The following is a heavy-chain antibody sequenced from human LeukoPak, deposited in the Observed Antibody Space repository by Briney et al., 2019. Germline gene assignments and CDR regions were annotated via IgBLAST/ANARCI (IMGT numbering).Heavy chain of an antibody. D-gene: IGHD2-15*01. V-gene: IGHV1-18*01. CDR2: ISAYNGNT. CDR1: GYTXTSYG. J-gene: IGHJ4*02. Sequence: ASVKVSCKASGYTXTSYGISWVRQAPGQGLEWMGWISAYNGNTNYAQKLQGRVTMTTDTSTSTAYMELRSLRSDDTAVYYCARVNRGYCSGGSCYSVDYWGQGTLVTVSS. CDR3: ARVNRGYCSGGSCYSVDY.